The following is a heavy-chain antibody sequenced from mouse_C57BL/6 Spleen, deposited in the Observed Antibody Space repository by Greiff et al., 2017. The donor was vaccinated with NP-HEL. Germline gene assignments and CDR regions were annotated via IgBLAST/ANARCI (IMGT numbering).Heavy chain of an antibody. CDR2: INPYNGGT. V-gene: IGHV1-19*01. CDR1: GYTFTDYY. J-gene: IGHJ4*01. D-gene: IGHD2-1*01. Sequence: VQLQQSGPVLVKPGASVKMSCKASGYTFTDYYMNWVKQSHGKSLEWIGVINPYNGGTSYNQKFKGKATLTVDKSSSTAYMELNSLTSEDSAVYYCARGGIYYGNYDYYAMDYWGQGTSVTVSS. CDR3: ARGGIYYGNYDYYAMDY.